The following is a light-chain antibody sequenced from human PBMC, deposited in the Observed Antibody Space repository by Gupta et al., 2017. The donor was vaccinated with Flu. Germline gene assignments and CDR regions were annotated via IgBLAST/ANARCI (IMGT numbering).Light chain of an antibody. CDR1: QSVSSSY. CDR3: QQYGSSMYT. V-gene: IGKV3-20*01. CDR2: GAS. J-gene: IGKJ2*01. Sequence: DRATLSCRASQSVSSSYLAWYQQKPGQAPRLLIYGASSRATGIPDRFSGSGSGTDFTLTISRLEPEDFAVYYCQQYGSSMYTFGQGTKLEIK.